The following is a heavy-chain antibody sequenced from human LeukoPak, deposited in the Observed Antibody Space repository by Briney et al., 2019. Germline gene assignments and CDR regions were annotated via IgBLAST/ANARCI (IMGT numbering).Heavy chain of an antibody. J-gene: IGHJ4*02. D-gene: IGHD3-3*01. Sequence: PGXGXXWXSGIHGSSGSTYYADSVKGRSTISRDNSKNTLYLQMNSLRAEDTAVYYCARGYDFWSGYSFDYWGQGTLVTVSS. CDR3: ARGYDFWSGYSFDY. CDR2: IHGSSGST. V-gene: IGHV3-23*01.